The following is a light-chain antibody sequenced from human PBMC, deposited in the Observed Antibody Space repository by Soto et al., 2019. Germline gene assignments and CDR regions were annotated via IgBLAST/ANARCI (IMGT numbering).Light chain of an antibody. CDR1: QSFICL. V-gene: IGKV1-5*01. J-gene: IGKJ1*01. Sequence: DIQMTQSPSTLSASVGDTVTVTCRASQSFICLFSWYQQKPGESPKLLIYDASALPRGVPSRFSGSGSGTKFTLTIASLQPDDFATYYCQQYETFSGTFGPGTKVDIK. CDR2: DAS. CDR3: QQYETFSGT.